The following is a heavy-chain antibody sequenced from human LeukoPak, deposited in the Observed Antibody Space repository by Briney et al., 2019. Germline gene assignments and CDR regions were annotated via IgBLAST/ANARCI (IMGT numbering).Heavy chain of an antibody. V-gene: IGHV4-59*01. CDR2: LSKSGNT. D-gene: IGHD3-10*01. CDR3: ASPAMVRGVSTFDY. CDR1: GGSISSYY. Sequence: SETLSLTCTVSGGSISSYYWSWIRLPPGKGLEWIGYLSKSGNTNYSPSLKSRVTIFGDTSKNQLFLKLSSVTAADTAVYYCASPAMVRGVSTFDYWGQGTLVTVSS. J-gene: IGHJ4*02.